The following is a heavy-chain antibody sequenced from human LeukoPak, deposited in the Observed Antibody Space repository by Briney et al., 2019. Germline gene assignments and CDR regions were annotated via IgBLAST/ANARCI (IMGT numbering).Heavy chain of an antibody. V-gene: IGHV2-70*01. Sequence: SGPTLVNSTETLTLTCTFSGFSLSPRGMCVSWICQPPVKALEWLALIDRDNDKSYSTSLNTRLTISKDTSKIQVVITMTNMDPVYTGAYYCARILGRSGYWFFDLWGRGTLVTVSS. CDR2: IDRDNDK. J-gene: IGHJ2*01. D-gene: IGHD3-10*01. CDR1: GFSLSPRGMC. CDR3: ARILGRSGYWFFDL.